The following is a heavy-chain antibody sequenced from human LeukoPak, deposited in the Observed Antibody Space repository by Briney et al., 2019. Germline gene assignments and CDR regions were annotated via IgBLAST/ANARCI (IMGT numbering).Heavy chain of an antibody. CDR2: INQSGST. CDR3: ARAAGAASYYYYGMDV. V-gene: IGHV4-34*01. Sequence: SETLSLICAVYGGSFSGFYWSWIRQPPGKWLEWIGEINQSGSTNINPSLKSRVTISVDTSKNQFSLKLSSVTAADTAVYYCARAAGAASYYYYGMDVWGQGTTVTVSS. CDR1: GGSFSGFY. D-gene: IGHD4-17*01. J-gene: IGHJ6*02.